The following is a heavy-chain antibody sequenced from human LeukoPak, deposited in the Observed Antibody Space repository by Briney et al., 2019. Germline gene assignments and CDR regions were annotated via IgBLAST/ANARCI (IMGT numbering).Heavy chain of an antibody. CDR1: GGTFSSYA. J-gene: IGHJ4*02. CDR3: ATPHGGDCGGDCYTFDY. D-gene: IGHD2-21*02. V-gene: IGHV1-2*02. Sequence: GASVKVSCKASGGTFSSYAISWVRQAPGQGLEWMGWINPNSGGTNYAQKFQGRVAMTRDTSISTAYMELSRLRSDDTAVYYCATPHGGDCGGDCYTFDYWGQGTLVTVSS. CDR2: INPNSGGT.